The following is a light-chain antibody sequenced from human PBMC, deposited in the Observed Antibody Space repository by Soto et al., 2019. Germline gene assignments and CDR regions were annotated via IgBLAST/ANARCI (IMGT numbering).Light chain of an antibody. Sequence: DIQMTQSPSTLSASVGDRVTITCRASQSISSWLAWYQQKPGKAPKLLIYDASSLESGVPSRFSGSGSGTEFTLTISSLQPDDFATYVCKQYNSYPQPFGQGTKVEIK. CDR2: DAS. V-gene: IGKV1-5*01. CDR1: QSISSW. J-gene: IGKJ1*01. CDR3: KQYNSYPQP.